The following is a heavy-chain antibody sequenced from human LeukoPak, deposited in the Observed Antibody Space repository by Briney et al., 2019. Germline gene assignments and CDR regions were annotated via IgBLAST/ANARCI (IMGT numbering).Heavy chain of an antibody. CDR1: GYTFTSYG. CDR2: ISAYNGNT. CDR3: AMALGDIVVVVAATRDAAFDI. D-gene: IGHD2-15*01. Sequence: ASVKVSCKASGYTFTSYGISWVRQAPGQGLEWMGWISAYNGNTNYAQKLQGRVTMTTDTSTSTAYMELRSLRSDDTAVYYCAMALGDIVVVVAATRDAAFDIWGQGTMVTVSS. J-gene: IGHJ3*02. V-gene: IGHV1-18*01.